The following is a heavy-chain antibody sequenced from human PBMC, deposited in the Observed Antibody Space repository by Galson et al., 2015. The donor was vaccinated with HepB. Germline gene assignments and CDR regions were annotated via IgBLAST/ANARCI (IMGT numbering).Heavy chain of an antibody. CDR1: GDTFSNYA. J-gene: IGHJ4*02. V-gene: IGHV1-69*06. Sequence: SVKVSCKATGDTFSNYAISWVRQAPGQGLEWMGAIIPMFGKANSAQKFQGRLTITADTSTTTAYMELSSLRSEDTAMYYCARQALGDSSGYYIPDLGISWGQGTLVTVSS. CDR2: IIPMFGKA. D-gene: IGHD3-22*01. CDR3: ARQALGDSSGYYIPDLGIS.